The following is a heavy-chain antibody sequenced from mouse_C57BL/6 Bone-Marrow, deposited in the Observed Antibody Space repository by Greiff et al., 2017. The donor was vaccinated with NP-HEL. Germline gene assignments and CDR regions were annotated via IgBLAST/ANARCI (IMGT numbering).Heavy chain of an antibody. CDR3: ARHEDYYGSSYGYFDV. V-gene: IGHV5-15*01. CDR2: ISNLAYSI. D-gene: IGHD1-1*01. J-gene: IGHJ1*03. Sequence: EVQLQESGGGLVQPGGSLKLSCAASGFTFSDYGMAWVRQAPRKGPEWVAFISNLAYSIYYADTLTGRFTISRENAKNTLYLEMSSLRLEDTSMYYGARHEDYYGSSYGYFDVWGTGTTVTVSS. CDR1: GFTFSDYG.